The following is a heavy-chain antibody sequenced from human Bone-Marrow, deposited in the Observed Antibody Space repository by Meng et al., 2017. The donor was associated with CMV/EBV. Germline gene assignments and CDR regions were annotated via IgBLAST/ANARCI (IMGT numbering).Heavy chain of an antibody. V-gene: IGHV5-51*01. CDR1: GYSFTSYW. Sequence: GESLKISCKGSGYSFTSYWIGWVRQMPGKGLEWMGIICPGDSDTRYSPSFQGQVTISADKSISTAYLQWSSLKASDTAIYYCARHDCSSTSCFSNGYYYYGMDVWGQGTTVTVSS. D-gene: IGHD2-2*01. CDR2: ICPGDSDT. J-gene: IGHJ6*02. CDR3: ARHDCSSTSCFSNGYYYYGMDV.